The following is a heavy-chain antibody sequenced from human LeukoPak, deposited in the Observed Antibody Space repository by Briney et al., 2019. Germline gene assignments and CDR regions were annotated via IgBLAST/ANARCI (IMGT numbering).Heavy chain of an antibody. CDR2: ISSSSSYI. CDR3: AKVAKYYYGSETYYFFEH. CDR1: GFTFSRYT. Sequence: GGSLRLSCAASGFTFSRYTMNWVRQAPGKGLEWISSISSSSSYIYYADSVKGRFTISRDNAKNSLYLQMNSLRAEDTAVYYCAKVAKYYYGSETYYFFEHWGQGTPVTASS. D-gene: IGHD3-10*01. J-gene: IGHJ4*02. V-gene: IGHV3-21*01.